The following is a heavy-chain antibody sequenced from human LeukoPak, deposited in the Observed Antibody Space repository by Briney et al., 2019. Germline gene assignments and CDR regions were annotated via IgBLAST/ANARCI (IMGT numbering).Heavy chain of an antibody. CDR2: ISSSSSTI. CDR3: ARIQGYSGYDYGY. D-gene: IGHD5-12*01. J-gene: IGHJ4*02. V-gene: IGHV3-48*04. Sequence: GGSLRLSCAASGFTVSSNYMSWVRQAPGKGLEWVSYISSSSSTIYYADSVKGRFTISRDNAKNSLYLQMNSLRVEDTAMYYCARIQGYSGYDYGYWGQGTLVTVSS. CDR1: GFTVSSNY.